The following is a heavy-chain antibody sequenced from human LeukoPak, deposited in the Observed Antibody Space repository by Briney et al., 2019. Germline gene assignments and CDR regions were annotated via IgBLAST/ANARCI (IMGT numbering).Heavy chain of an antibody. J-gene: IGHJ1*01. CDR2: IGSSGSTT. D-gene: IGHD3-10*01. V-gene: IGHV3-48*01. CDR1: GFTFNIYS. CDR3: VRDGAVVTSGNYPWRYFQH. Sequence: GGSPRLSCAASGFTFNIYSMNWVRQAPGKGLEWVSYIGSSGSTTDYADSVKGRFTIFRDNAKNSLYLQMNTLTVEDTAVYYCVRDGAVVTSGNYPWRYFQHWGQGTLVTVSS.